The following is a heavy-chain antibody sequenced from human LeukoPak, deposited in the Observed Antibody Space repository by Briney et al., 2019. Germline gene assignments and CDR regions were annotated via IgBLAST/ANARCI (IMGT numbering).Heavy chain of an antibody. CDR1: GFTFSSYG. D-gene: IGHD1-14*01. V-gene: IGHV3-23*01. CDR2: ISGTGSST. Sequence: GGSLRLSCAGSGFTFSSYGMSWVRQAPGKGLEWVSGISGTGSSTYYAVSVKGRFTISRDNYKNTLYLQMNSLRGEDTAVYYCTSISGFMKGRFDNWGQGTLVTVSS. J-gene: IGHJ4*02. CDR3: TSISGFMKGRFDN.